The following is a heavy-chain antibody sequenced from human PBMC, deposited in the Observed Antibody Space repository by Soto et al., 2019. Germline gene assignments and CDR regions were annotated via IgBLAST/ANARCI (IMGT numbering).Heavy chain of an antibody. CDR3: ARDLLKPDSQDYFDY. V-gene: IGHV3-48*03. Sequence: PGGSLRLSCAASGFTFSSYEMNWVRQAPGKGLEWVSYISSSGSTIYYADSVKGRFTISRDNAKNSLYLQMNSLRAEDTAVYYCARDLLKPDSQDYFDYWGQGTLVTVS. J-gene: IGHJ4*02. D-gene: IGHD5-18*01. CDR2: ISSSGSTI. CDR1: GFTFSSYE.